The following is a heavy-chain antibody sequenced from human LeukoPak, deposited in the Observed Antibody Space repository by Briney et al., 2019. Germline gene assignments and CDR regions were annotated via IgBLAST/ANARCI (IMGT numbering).Heavy chain of an antibody. CDR2: IKQDGSEQ. CDR1: GFTFSNYW. V-gene: IGHV3-7*01. Sequence: GGSLRLSCAASGFTFSNYWMSWVRQAPGKGLEWVAIIKQDGSEQYYVDSVKGRFTISRDNAENSLYLQMNGLRAEDTAVYYCARDTSSIVGPRFDYWGQGTLVTVSS. J-gene: IGHJ4*02. CDR3: ARDTSSIVGPRFDY. D-gene: IGHD1-26*01.